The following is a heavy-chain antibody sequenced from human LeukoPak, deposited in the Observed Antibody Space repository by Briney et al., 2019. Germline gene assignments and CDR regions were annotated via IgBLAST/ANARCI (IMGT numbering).Heavy chain of an antibody. CDR2: IYHSGST. Sequence: SETLSLTCAVSGGTIISGNWWSWVRPPPGKGLEWIGEIYHSGSTNYNPSLKSRVTMSVDKSKNHFSLILSSVTAAGTAVYYCASLSPDTTMAHFDYWGQGTLVTVSS. CDR3: ASLSPDTTMAHFDY. CDR1: GGTIISGNW. J-gene: IGHJ4*02. D-gene: IGHD5-18*01. V-gene: IGHV4-4*02.